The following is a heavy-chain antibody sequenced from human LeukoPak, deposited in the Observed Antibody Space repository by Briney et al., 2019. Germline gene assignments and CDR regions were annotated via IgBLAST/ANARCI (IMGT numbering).Heavy chain of an antibody. D-gene: IGHD3-3*01. J-gene: IGHJ5*02. V-gene: IGHV4-34*01. CDR1: GGSFSGYY. CDR3: ARAGYYDFWSGYLNWFDP. Sequence: ESSETLSLTCAVYGGSFSGYYWSWIRQPPGKGLEWIGEINHSGSTNYNPSLKSRVTISVDTSKNQFSLKLSSVTAADTAVYYRARAGYYDFWSGYLNWFDPWGQGTLVTVSS. CDR2: INHSGST.